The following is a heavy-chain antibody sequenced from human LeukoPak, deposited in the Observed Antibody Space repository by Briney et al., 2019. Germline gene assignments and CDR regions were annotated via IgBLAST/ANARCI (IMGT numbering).Heavy chain of an antibody. Sequence: PGGSLRLSCAASGFTFSSYAMHWVRQAPGKGLEYVSAISSNGGSTYYANSVKGRFTISRDNSKNTLYLQMGSLRAEDMAVYYCARDTNHEEYYCDYWGQGTLVTVSS. J-gene: IGHJ4*02. CDR2: ISSNGGST. D-gene: IGHD2-2*01. V-gene: IGHV3-64*01. CDR1: GFTFSSYA. CDR3: ARDTNHEEYYCDY.